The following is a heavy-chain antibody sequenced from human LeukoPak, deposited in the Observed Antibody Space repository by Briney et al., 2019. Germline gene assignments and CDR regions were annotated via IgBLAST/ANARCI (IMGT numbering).Heavy chain of an antibody. CDR1: GFTFSNYD. J-gene: IGHJ3*01. CDR2: ISGSGGFT. V-gene: IGHV3-23*01. Sequence: QTGGSLRLSCAASGFTFSNYDMNWVRQAPGKGLEWVSTISGSGGFTYYADSVKGRFTISRDKSKNTLYLQMNSLRAEDTAVYFCAKVFSSSSKAFDFWGQGTMVTVSS. D-gene: IGHD6-6*01. CDR3: AKVFSSSSKAFDF.